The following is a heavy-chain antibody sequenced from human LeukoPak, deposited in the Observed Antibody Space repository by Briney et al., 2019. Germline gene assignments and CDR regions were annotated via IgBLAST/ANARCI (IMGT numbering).Heavy chain of an antibody. CDR2: INPSGGST. CDR3: ARDVIPNASSFGFDY. CDR1: GYTFTSYY. D-gene: IGHD2/OR15-2a*01. J-gene: IGHJ4*02. Sequence: ASVKVSCKASGYTFTSYYMHWVRQAPGQGLEWMGIINPSGGSTSYAQKFQGRVTMTRDTSTSTVYMELSSLRSEDTAVYYCARDVIPNASSFGFDYWGQGTLVTVSS. V-gene: IGHV1-46*01.